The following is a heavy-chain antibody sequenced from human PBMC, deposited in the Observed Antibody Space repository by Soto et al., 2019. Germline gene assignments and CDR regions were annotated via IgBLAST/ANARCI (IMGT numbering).Heavy chain of an antibody. V-gene: IGHV4-39*01. J-gene: IGHJ5*02. Sequence: QLQLQESGPGLVKPSETLSLTCTVSGGSISSSSYYWGXXRQPPGKGLEWIGSIYYSGSTYYNPSXXXXXXXXXXXXXXXXXXXXXXXXXXXXXXXXXXXXXXXXXXXWFDPWGQGTLVTVSS. CDR1: GGSISSSSYY. CDR3: XXXXXXXXXXWFDP. CDR2: IYYSGST.